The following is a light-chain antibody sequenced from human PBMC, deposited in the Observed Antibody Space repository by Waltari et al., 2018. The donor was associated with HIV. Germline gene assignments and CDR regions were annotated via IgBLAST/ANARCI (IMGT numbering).Light chain of an antibody. CDR3: SSYTSSSTLV. CDR2: DVS. Sequence: QSALTQPASVSGSPGQSITISCTGTSSDVGGYNYVSWYQQHPGKAPKLMIYDVSNRPSGVSSLVSGSKSGNTASPTISGLQAEDEADYYCSSYTSSSTLVFGGGTKLTVL. CDR1: SSDVGGYNY. J-gene: IGLJ3*02. V-gene: IGLV2-14*03.